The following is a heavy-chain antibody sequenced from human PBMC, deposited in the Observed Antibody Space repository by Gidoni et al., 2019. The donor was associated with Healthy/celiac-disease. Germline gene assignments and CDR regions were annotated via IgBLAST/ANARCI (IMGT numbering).Heavy chain of an antibody. Sequence: QVQLQESGPGLVKPSETLSLTCTVSGYSIRSGYSWGWIRQPPGKGLEWIGRIYHSGSTSYNPSLKSRVTISVETSTNQFSLKLSSVTAADTAVYYCARDPHRIVGATSGFDPWGQGTLVTVSS. J-gene: IGHJ5*02. CDR2: IYHSGST. V-gene: IGHV4-38-2*02. D-gene: IGHD1-26*01. CDR3: ARDPHRIVGATSGFDP. CDR1: GYSIRSGYS.